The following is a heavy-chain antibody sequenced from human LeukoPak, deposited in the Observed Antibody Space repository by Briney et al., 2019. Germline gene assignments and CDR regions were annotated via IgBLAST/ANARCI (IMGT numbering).Heavy chain of an antibody. Sequence: TGGSLRLSCAASGFTFSRYGMHWVRQAPGKGLEWVAFIRYDGSNKYYADSVKGRFTISRDNSKNTLYLQMNSLRAEDTAVYYCAKDALWFGELLGAFDIWGQGTMVTVSS. D-gene: IGHD3-10*01. CDR3: AKDALWFGELLGAFDI. V-gene: IGHV3-30*02. CDR2: IRYDGSNK. J-gene: IGHJ3*02. CDR1: GFTFSRYG.